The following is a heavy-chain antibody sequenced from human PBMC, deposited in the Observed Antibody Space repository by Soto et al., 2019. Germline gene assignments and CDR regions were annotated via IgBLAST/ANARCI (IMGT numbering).Heavy chain of an antibody. J-gene: IGHJ4*02. D-gene: IGHD6-19*01. CDR2: IWYDGSNK. CDR3: ARDRRIAVAGPVGY. V-gene: IGHV3-33*01. Sequence: QVQLVESGGGVVRPGRSLRLSCAASGFTFSSYGMHWVRQAPGKGLEWVAVIWYDGSNKYYADSVKGRFTISIDNSKNTLYLQMNSLRAEDTAVYYCARDRRIAVAGPVGYWGQGTLVTVSS. CDR1: GFTFSSYG.